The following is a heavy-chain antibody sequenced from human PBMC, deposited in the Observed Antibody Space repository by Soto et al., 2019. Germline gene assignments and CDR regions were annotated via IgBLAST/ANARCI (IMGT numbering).Heavy chain of an antibody. CDR1: GFTFSSYA. J-gene: IGHJ5*02. CDR3: AKDIGELYGAGTTGT. Sequence: GGSLRLSCAASGFTFSSYAMSWVRQAPGKGLEWVSAISGSGGSTYYADSVKGRFTISRDNSKNTLYLQMNSLRAEDTAVYYCAKDIGELYGAGTTGTWGQGTLVTVSS. CDR2: ISGSGGST. D-gene: IGHD1-7*01. V-gene: IGHV3-23*01.